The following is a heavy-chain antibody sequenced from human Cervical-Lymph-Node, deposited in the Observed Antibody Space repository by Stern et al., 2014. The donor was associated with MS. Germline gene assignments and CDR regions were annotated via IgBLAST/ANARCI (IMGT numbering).Heavy chain of an antibody. CDR3: TMGATTNFFDY. Sequence: EVQLVESGAEVKKPGESLKISCKGSGYSFSTYWIGWVRQMPGKGLEWMGLIYPGDSDTRYSPSFQGQVTISADKSISTAYLQWSSLKASDTAMYFCTMGATTNFFDYWGQGTLVTVSS. J-gene: IGHJ4*02. CDR2: IYPGDSDT. V-gene: IGHV5-51*01. D-gene: IGHD1-26*01. CDR1: GYSFSTYW.